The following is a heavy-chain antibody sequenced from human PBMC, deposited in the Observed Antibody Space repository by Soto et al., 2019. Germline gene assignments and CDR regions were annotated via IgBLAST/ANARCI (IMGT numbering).Heavy chain of an antibody. CDR1: GGSISSYY. CDR2: MYYGGGT. Sequence: SETLSLTCTVSGGSISSYYWSWIRQPPGKGLEWIGYMYYGGGTSYNPSLKSRVTISVDTSKNQFSLKLSSVTAADTAVYYCVRHLVDDAFDIWGQGTMVTVSS. J-gene: IGHJ3*02. CDR3: VRHLVDDAFDI. V-gene: IGHV4-59*08.